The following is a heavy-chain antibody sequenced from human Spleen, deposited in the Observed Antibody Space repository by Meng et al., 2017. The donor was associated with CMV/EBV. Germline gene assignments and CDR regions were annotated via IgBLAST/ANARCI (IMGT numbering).Heavy chain of an antibody. J-gene: IGHJ3*02. V-gene: IGHV3-21*01. CDR2: ISSSSSYI. CDR1: GFTFSSYS. Sequence: SGFTFSSYSMNWVRQAPGKGLEWVSSISSSSSYIYYADSVKGRFTISRDNAKNSLYLQMNSLRAEDTAVYYCASLPHYYDSSGSNIWGQGTMVTVSS. D-gene: IGHD3-22*01. CDR3: ASLPHYYDSSGSNI.